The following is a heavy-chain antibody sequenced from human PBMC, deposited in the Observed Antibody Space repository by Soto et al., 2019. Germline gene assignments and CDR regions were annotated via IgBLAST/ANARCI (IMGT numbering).Heavy chain of an antibody. J-gene: IGHJ4*02. CDR1: GYKFIDYG. D-gene: IGHD2-8*01. CDR2: ISADNGNT. V-gene: IGHV1-18*01. CDR3: ARTTYGVATFDY. Sequence: QVQLVQSEAEVKKPGASVKVSCKPYGYKFIDYGLSWVRQAPGQGLEWVGWISADNGNTDYAQKLQGRVTMTTDTSTRTAYMELRSLRFDDTAVYYFARTTYGVATFDYWGQGPRVSVSS.